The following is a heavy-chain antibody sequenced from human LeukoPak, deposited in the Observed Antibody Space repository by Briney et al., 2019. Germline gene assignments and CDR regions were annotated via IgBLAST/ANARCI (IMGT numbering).Heavy chain of an antibody. V-gene: IGHV3-23*01. Sequence: GGSLRLSCAASGFTFSSYAMSWVRQAPGKGLEWVSAISGSGGSTYYADSVKGRFTVSRDNSKNTLFLQMSSLRAEDTAVYYCAKDGGLWVSAHWGDSWGRGTLVTVSS. CDR1: GFTFSSYA. CDR3: AKDGGLWVSAHWGDS. CDR2: ISGSGGST. D-gene: IGHD7-27*01. J-gene: IGHJ4*02.